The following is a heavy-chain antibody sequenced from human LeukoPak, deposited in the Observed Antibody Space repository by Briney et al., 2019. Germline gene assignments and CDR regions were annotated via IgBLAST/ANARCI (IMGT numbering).Heavy chain of an antibody. Sequence: ASVKVSCKXSGYTFTNFDINWVRQTTGQGLEWVGWMNPNSGNTGYAQKFQGRVTITRNTSISTAYMELSSLRSEDTAVYYCARGGYSYENYYYYYYMDVWGKGTTVTVSS. CDR1: GYTFTNFD. CDR3: ARGGYSYENYYYYYYMDV. J-gene: IGHJ6*03. D-gene: IGHD5-18*01. V-gene: IGHV1-8*03. CDR2: MNPNSGNT.